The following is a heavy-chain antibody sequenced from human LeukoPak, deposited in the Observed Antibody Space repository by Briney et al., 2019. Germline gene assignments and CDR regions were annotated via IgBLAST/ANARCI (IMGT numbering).Heavy chain of an antibody. D-gene: IGHD2-15*01. V-gene: IGHV4-59*01. CDR1: GGSISSYS. CDR3: ARLPPCSGGSCNWFDP. Sequence: SETLSLTCTVSGGSISSYSWSWIRQPPGKGLEWIGDIYYSGSTNYNPSLKSRDTISVDTSKNQFSLKLTSATAADTAVYYCARLPPCSGGSCNWFDPWGQGTLVTVSS. J-gene: IGHJ5*02. CDR2: IYYSGST.